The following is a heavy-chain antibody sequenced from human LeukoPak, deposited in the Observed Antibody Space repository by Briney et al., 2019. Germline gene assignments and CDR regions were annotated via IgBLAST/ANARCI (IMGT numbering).Heavy chain of an antibody. D-gene: IGHD6-13*01. CDR2: IYYSGST. Sequence: SETLSLTCTVSGGSISSSSYYWGWIRQPPGKGLEWIGTIYYSGSTYYNPSLKSRVTISVDTSKNQFSLKLSSVTAADTAVYYCARGYSSSSSPWFDPWGQGTLVTVSS. J-gene: IGHJ5*02. CDR1: GGSISSSSYY. CDR3: ARGYSSSSSPWFDP. V-gene: IGHV4-39*01.